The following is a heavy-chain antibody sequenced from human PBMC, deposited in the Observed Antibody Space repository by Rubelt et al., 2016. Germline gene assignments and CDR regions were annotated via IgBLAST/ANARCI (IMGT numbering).Heavy chain of an antibody. Sequence: QVQLVESGGGLVKPGGSLRLSCAASGFTFSDYYMSWIRQAPGKGLEWVSYISSSSSYTNYADSVKGRFTISRDNAKNSLYLQMNSLRAEDTAVYYCARDFAQLRFLEWLSTPAVGYYGMDVWGRGTTVTVS. CDR2: ISSSSSYT. V-gene: IGHV3-11*06. J-gene: IGHJ6*02. CDR3: ARDFAQLRFLEWLSTPAVGYYGMDV. CDR1: GFTFSDYY. D-gene: IGHD3-3*01.